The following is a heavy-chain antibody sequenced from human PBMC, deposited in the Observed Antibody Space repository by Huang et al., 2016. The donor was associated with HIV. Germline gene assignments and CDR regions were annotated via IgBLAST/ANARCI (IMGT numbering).Heavy chain of an antibody. CDR2: VNPENGET. D-gene: IGHD3-9*01. CDR1: ESTLTELS. J-gene: IGHJ4*02. V-gene: IGHV1-24*01. Sequence: QVQLVQSRAEVKKPGASVKVSGKVSESTLTELSIHWVRQPPGKGLEWMGGVNPENGETIYAQKFQGRVTMTEETSTETAFMELSGLRPEDTAVYYCATGFDVFFDFWGQGTLVTVSS. CDR3: ATGFDVFFDF.